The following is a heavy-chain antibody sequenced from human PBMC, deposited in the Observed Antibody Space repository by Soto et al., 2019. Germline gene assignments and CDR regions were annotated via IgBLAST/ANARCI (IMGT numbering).Heavy chain of an antibody. Sequence: EVQLVASGGGLVQPGRSLRLSCAASGFTFDDYAMHWVRQAPGKGLEWVLGISWNSGSIGYADSVKGRFTISRDNAKNSLYLKMISLRADDTALYYCAKDYYGSGSYLGTPDYWGQGTLVTVSS. J-gene: IGHJ4*02. CDR2: ISWNSGSI. CDR3: AKDYYGSGSYLGTPDY. CDR1: GFTFDDYA. V-gene: IGHV3-9*01. D-gene: IGHD3-10*01.